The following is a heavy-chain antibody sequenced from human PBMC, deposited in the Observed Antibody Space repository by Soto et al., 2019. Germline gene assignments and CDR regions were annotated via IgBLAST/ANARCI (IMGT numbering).Heavy chain of an antibody. D-gene: IGHD2-8*01. CDR1: GGSISSYY. J-gene: IGHJ6*02. CDR3: ERDIMGTNYYYYGMDV. CDR2: IYYSGST. V-gene: IGHV4-59*01. Sequence: QVQLQESGPGLVKPSETLSLTCTVSGGSISSYYWSWIRQPPGKGLEWIGYIYYSGSTNYNPSLKSRVTISVDTSKNQFSLKLSSVTAADTAVYYCERDIMGTNYYYYGMDVWGQGTTVTVSS.